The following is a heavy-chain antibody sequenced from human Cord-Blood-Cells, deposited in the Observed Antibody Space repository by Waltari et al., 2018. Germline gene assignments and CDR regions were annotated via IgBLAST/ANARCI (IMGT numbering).Heavy chain of an antibody. D-gene: IGHD3-22*01. Sequence: QLQLQESGPGLVKPSDTLSLTCTVSGGSISSSSYYWGWIRQPPGKGVEWIGSIYYSGSTYYNPSLKSRVTISVDTSKNQFSLKLSSVTAADTAVYYCARASAYYYDSSGYYWFDPWGQGTLVTVSS. CDR2: IYYSGST. CDR3: ARASAYYYDSSGYYWFDP. J-gene: IGHJ5*02. V-gene: IGHV4-39*01. CDR1: GGSISSSSYY.